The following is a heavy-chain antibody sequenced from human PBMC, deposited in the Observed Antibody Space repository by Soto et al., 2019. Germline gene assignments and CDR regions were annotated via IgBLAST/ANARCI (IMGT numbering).Heavy chain of an antibody. Sequence: GGSLRLSCTASGFTFTSYEMNWVRQAPGKGLEWVSFISSSGTTIYYADSVKGRFTISRDNAKNSLYLQMNSLRAEDTAVYYCARDRWEPWNGIDVWGQGTTVTDS. D-gene: IGHD1-26*01. CDR3: ARDRWEPWNGIDV. J-gene: IGHJ6*02. V-gene: IGHV3-48*03. CDR1: GFTFTSYE. CDR2: ISSSGTTI.